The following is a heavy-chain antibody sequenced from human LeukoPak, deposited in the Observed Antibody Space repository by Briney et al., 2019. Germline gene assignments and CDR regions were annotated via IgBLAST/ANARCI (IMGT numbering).Heavy chain of an antibody. J-gene: IGHJ4*02. CDR1: GFTFDDYA. Sequence: GGSLRLSCAASGFTFDDYAMHWVRQAPGKGLEWVSGISWNSGSIGYADSVKGRFTISRDNAKNSLYLQMNSLRAEDTALYYCAKDIEGAAAGTLNYWGQGTLVTVSS. CDR2: ISWNSGSI. D-gene: IGHD6-13*01. CDR3: AKDIEGAAAGTLNY. V-gene: IGHV3-9*01.